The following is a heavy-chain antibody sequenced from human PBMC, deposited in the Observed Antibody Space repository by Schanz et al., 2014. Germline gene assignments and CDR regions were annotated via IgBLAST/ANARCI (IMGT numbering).Heavy chain of an antibody. D-gene: IGHD2-2*02. J-gene: IGHJ4*02. CDR2: IKQDGSEK. CDR1: GFIFSNYW. V-gene: IGHV3-7*01. Sequence: VQLVESGGGVVQPGGSLRLSCAASGFIFSNYWMSWVRQAPGKGLEWVANIKQDGSEKFYVDSVKGRFTISRDNAKNSLFLQMNSLRAEDTAVYYCAGGEYQLLYGNWGQGTLVTVSS. CDR3: AGGEYQLLYGN.